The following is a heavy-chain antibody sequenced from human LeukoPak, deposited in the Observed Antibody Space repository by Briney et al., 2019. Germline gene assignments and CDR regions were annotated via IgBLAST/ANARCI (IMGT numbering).Heavy chain of an antibody. CDR3: ARGAIFGVAPFDC. D-gene: IGHD3-3*02. Sequence: PGGSLRLSYAASGFTFCRYWMIWVRQAPGKGLEWVANIKQDGSEKYYVDSVKGRFTISRDNAKNSLYLQMNSLRAEDTAVYYCARGAIFGVAPFDCWGQGTLVTVSS. V-gene: IGHV3-7*05. J-gene: IGHJ4*02. CDR2: IKQDGSEK. CDR1: GFTFCRYW.